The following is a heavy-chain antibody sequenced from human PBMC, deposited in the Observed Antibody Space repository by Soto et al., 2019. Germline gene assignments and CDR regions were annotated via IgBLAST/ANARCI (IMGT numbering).Heavy chain of an antibody. CDR1: GGTFSSYA. CDR3: ASYSGSYSDAFDI. Sequence: GASVKVSCKASGGTFSSYAISWVRQAPGQGLEWMGGIIPIFGTANYAQKFQGRVTITADESTSTAYMELSSLRSEDTAVYYCASYSGSYSDAFDIWGQGTMVTVSS. J-gene: IGHJ3*02. CDR2: IIPIFGTA. V-gene: IGHV1-69*13. D-gene: IGHD1-26*01.